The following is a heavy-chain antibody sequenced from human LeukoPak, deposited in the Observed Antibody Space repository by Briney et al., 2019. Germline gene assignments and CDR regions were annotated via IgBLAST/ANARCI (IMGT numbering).Heavy chain of an antibody. Sequence: GGSLRLSCAASGFTFSSYAMSWVRQAPGKGLEWVSSISSRSTYIYYADSMKGRFTISRDNAKNSLYLQMNSLRAEDTAVYYCAGAYYYDSSAYYDYWGQGTLVTVSP. CDR2: ISSRSTYI. CDR1: GFTFSSYA. CDR3: AGAYYYDSSAYYDY. V-gene: IGHV3-21*04. J-gene: IGHJ4*02. D-gene: IGHD3-22*01.